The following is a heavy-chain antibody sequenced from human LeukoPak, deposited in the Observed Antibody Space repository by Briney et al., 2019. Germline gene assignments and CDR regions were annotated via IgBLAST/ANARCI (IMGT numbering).Heavy chain of an antibody. CDR2: IYYSGST. Sequence: KSSETLSLTCTVSGGSISSSSYYWGWIRQPPGKGLEWIGSIYYSGSTYYNPSLKSRVTISVDTSKNQFSLKLSSVTAADTAVYYFARHGSYGGLFDYWGQGTMVTVSS. J-gene: IGHJ4*02. CDR3: ARHGSYGGLFDY. V-gene: IGHV4-39*01. CDR1: GGSISSSSYY. D-gene: IGHD4-17*01.